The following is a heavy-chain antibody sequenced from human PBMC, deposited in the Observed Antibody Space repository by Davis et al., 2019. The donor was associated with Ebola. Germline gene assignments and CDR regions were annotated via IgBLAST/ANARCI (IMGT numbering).Heavy chain of an antibody. V-gene: IGHV3-30*03. CDR3: ARDLGITIFGVVGNYYYGMDV. Sequence: GESLKISCAASGFTFSSYGMHWVRQAPGKGLEWVAVISYDGSNKYYADSVKGRFTISRDNSKNTLYLQMNSLRAEDTAVYYCARDLGITIFGVVGNYYYGMDVWGQGTTVTVSS. J-gene: IGHJ6*02. CDR2: ISYDGSNK. D-gene: IGHD3-3*01. CDR1: GFTFSSYG.